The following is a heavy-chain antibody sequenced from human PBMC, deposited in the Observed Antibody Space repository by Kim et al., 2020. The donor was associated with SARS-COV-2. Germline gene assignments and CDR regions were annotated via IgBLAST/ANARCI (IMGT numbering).Heavy chain of an antibody. J-gene: IGHJ6*03. V-gene: IGHV4-59*01. CDR3: AREGEHSSSWYTPAYMDV. D-gene: IGHD6-13*01. CDR2: IYYSGST. CDR1: GGSISSYY. Sequence: SETLSLTCTVSGGSISSYYWSWIRQPPGKGLEWIGYIYYSGSTNYNPSLKSRVTISVDTSKNQFSLKLSSVTAADTAVYYCAREGEHSSSWYTPAYMDVWGKGTTVTVSS.